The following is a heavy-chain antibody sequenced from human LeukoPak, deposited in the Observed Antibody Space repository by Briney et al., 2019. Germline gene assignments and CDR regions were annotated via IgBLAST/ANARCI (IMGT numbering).Heavy chain of an antibody. D-gene: IGHD2-15*01. CDR2: LYYMRGA. CDR3: ARARQVAGPNDAFDI. CDR1: GGSISGYY. Sequence: SSETLSLTCTASGGSISGYYWSWSRQPPGKGVEWIGNLYYMRGAWYKSSLKSRVTTSVDTSKNQFSLKLSSVTAADTAVYYCARARQVAGPNDAFDIWGQGTMVTVSS. J-gene: IGHJ3*02. V-gene: IGHV4-59*12.